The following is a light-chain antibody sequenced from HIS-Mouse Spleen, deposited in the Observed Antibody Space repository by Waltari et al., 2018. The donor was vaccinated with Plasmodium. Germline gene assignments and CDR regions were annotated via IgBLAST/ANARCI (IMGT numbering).Light chain of an antibody. CDR2: DVS. CDR1: SSDVGGYNY. V-gene: IGLV2-11*01. CDR3: CSYAGSYTLV. J-gene: IGLJ2*01. Sequence: QSALTQPRSVSGSPGQSVTISCTGTSSDVGGYNYVSWYQQHPGKAPKLMIYDVSMRPSGVPARVSGSQSGNTASLTISGLQAEDAADDYGCSYAGSYTLVFGGGTKLTVL.